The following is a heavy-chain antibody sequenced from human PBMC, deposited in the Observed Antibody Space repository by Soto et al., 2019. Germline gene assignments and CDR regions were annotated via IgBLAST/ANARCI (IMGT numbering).Heavy chain of an antibody. J-gene: IGHJ4*02. Sequence: QITLKESGPPLVKPTQTLTLTCSFSGFSLSTTGVAVGWIRQPPGKALECLVLIYWDDDKRYSPSLKSRLTITRDTSKNQVVLTMTDMDPVDTATYYCAHRVDYRDSWNTGYSDYWGQGTLFTVSS. CDR2: IYWDDDK. CDR1: GFSLSTTGVA. D-gene: IGHD4-4*01. V-gene: IGHV2-5*02. CDR3: AHRVDYRDSWNTGYSDY.